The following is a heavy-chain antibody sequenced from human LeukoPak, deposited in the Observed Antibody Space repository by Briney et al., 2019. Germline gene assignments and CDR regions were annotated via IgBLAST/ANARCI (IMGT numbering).Heavy chain of an antibody. CDR3: ARLDPVADDDY. J-gene: IGHJ4*02. Sequence: SETLSLTCTVSGGSISSYSWGWIRQPPGKGLEWIGNILYTGTTFYNPSLKSRVTISVDTSENQFSLKLSSVTAADTAVYYCARLDPVADDDYWGQGTLVTVSS. CDR2: ILYTGTT. CDR1: GGSISSYS. D-gene: IGHD2-15*01. V-gene: IGHV4-39*01.